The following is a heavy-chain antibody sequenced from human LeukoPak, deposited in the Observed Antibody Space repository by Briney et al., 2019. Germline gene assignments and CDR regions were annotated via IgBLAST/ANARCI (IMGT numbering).Heavy chain of an antibody. CDR2: IYYSGST. CDR3: ARLAAAAVGWFDP. CDR1: GGSISSYY. Sequence: PSETLSLTCSVSGGSISSYYWSWIRQPPGKGLEWIGYIYYSGSTNYNPSLKSRVTISVDTSKNQFSLKLSSVTAADTAVYYCARLAAAAVGWFDPWGTGNLGTVSS. D-gene: IGHD6-13*01. V-gene: IGHV4-59*08. J-gene: IGHJ5*02.